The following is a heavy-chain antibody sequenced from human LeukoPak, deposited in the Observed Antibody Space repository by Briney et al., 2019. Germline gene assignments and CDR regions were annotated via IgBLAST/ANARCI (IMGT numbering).Heavy chain of an antibody. J-gene: IGHJ4*02. D-gene: IGHD3-22*01. CDR3: AKDRSSGYFYYSDY. Sequence: GGSLRLSCAASGFTFSGYAMSWVRQAPGKWLEWVSAISGSGGSTYYADSVKGRFTISRDNSKNTLYLQMNSLRAEDTAVYYCAKDRSSGYFYYSDYWGLGTLVTVSS. CDR1: GFTFSGYA. CDR2: ISGSGGST. V-gene: IGHV3-23*01.